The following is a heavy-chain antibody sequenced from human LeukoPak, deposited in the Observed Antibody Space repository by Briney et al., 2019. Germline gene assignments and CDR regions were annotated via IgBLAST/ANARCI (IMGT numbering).Heavy chain of an antibody. J-gene: IGHJ4*02. CDR2: IIPIFGTA. CDR1: GGTFSSYA. V-gene: IGHV1-69*01. D-gene: IGHD2-2*01. Sequence: SVKVSCKASGGTFSSYAINWVRQAPGQGLEWMGGIIPIFGTANYAQKFQDRVTITADEFTSTAYMELSSLRSEDTAIYYCASRLYCSNTRCRNFPFAYWGQGTLVTVSS. CDR3: ASRLYCSNTRCRNFPFAY.